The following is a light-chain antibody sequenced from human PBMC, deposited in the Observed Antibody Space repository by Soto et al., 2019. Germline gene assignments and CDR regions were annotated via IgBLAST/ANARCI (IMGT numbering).Light chain of an antibody. J-gene: IGLJ2*01. Sequence: QSALTQPASVSESPGQSITISCTGTSSDVGTYNLVTWYQQHPGKAPKLIIYEGNKRPSGVSNRFSASKSGNTASLTISGLLAEDEADYYCCSYAPSRTLLLGGGTKLTVL. V-gene: IGLV2-23*01. CDR3: CSYAPSRTLL. CDR1: SSDVGTYNL. CDR2: EGN.